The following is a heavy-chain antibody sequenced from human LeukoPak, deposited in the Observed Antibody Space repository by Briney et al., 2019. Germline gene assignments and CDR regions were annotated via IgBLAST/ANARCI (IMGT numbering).Heavy chain of an antibody. D-gene: IGHD3-10*01. V-gene: IGHV4-59*08. J-gene: IGHJ4*02. Sequence: SETLSLTCTVSGGSISGYYWSWIRQPPGKGLEWIAYIYSSGLTDSNPSLKGRVTMSVDSSKNQFSMELTSVTAADTALYYCARHRGGHFSESYCDHWGQGTLVTVSS. CDR2: IYSSGLT. CDR3: ARHRGGHFSESYCDH. CDR1: GGSISGYY.